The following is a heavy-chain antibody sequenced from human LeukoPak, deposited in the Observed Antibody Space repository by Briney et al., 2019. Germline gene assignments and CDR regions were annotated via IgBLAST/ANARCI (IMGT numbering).Heavy chain of an antibody. D-gene: IGHD2-15*01. CDR1: GFTFSNYD. CDR2: IGTAGDT. V-gene: IGHV3-13*04. CDR3: ARGADTHFDY. J-gene: IGHJ4*02. Sequence: GGSLRLSCAASGFTFSNYDLHWVRQATGKGLEWVSAIGTAGDTYYQGSVRGRFTMSRENAKNSLYLQMNSLTAGDTAVYYCARGADTHFDYWGQGILVTVSS.